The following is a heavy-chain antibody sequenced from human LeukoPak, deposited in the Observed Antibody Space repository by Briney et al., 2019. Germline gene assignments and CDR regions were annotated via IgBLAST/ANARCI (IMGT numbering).Heavy chain of an antibody. CDR3: ARGRSGYDYGYFDY. D-gene: IGHD5-12*01. CDR1: GFTFSSHW. J-gene: IGHJ4*02. CDR2: INSDGSST. V-gene: IGHV3-74*01. Sequence: GGSLRLSCAASGFTFSSHWMHWVRQAPGKGLVWVSRINSDGSSTSYADSVKGRFTISRDNAKNTLYLQMNSLRAEDTAVYYCARGRSGYDYGYFDYWGQGTLVTVSS.